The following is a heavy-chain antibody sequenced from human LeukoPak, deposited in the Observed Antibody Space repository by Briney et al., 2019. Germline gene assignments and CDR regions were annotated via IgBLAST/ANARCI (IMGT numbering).Heavy chain of an antibody. V-gene: IGHV3-7*03. CDR1: GFTFSSYW. J-gene: IGHJ4*02. D-gene: IGHD6-6*01. CDR2: INHNGNVN. CDR3: ANGAFSIAESGFDY. Sequence: GGSLRLSCAASGFTFSSYWMNWAREAPGKGLEWVASINHNGNVNYYVDSVKGRFTISRDNARSSLYLQMNNLRAEDTALYYCANGAFSIAESGFDYWGQGTLVTVSS.